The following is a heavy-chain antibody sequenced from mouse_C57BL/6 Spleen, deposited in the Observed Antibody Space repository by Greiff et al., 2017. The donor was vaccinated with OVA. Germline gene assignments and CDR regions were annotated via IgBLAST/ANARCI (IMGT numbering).Heavy chain of an antibody. CDR2: INPNNGGT. Sequence: VQLQQSGPELVKPGASVKISCKASGYTFTDYYMNWVKQSHGKSLEWIGDINPNNGGTSYNQKFKGKATLTVDKSSSTAYMELRSLTSEDSAVYYCARPYGSRTYYFDYWGQGTTLTVSS. CDR1: GYTFTDYY. D-gene: IGHD1-1*01. V-gene: IGHV1-26*01. J-gene: IGHJ2*01. CDR3: ARPYGSRTYYFDY.